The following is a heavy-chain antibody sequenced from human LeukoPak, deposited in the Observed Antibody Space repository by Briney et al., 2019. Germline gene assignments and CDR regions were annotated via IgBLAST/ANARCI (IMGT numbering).Heavy chain of an antibody. CDR1: DYSISSGYC. J-gene: IGHJ4*02. CDR2: IYHSGST. D-gene: IGHD3-22*01. V-gene: IGHV4-38-2*02. Sequence: SETQSLTCIVADYSISSGYCWGWIRQPPGKGLEWIGSIYHSGSTYFSPSLKSRITISVDTSKNQFSLKLTSVTAADTAVYYCVRQGPEVVIYFIAGGDYWGQGILVTVSS. CDR3: VRQGPEVVIYFIAGGDY.